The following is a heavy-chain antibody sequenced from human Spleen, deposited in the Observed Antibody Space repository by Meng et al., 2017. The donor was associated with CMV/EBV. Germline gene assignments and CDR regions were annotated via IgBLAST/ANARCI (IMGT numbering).Heavy chain of an antibody. J-gene: IGHJ4*02. CDR2: ISSSSTYI. Sequence: GGSLRLSCAASGFIFSSYNINWVRQAPGKGLEWVSSISSSSTYIYYADSVKGRFTISRDSSKNTVYLQMNSLRDADTAIYYCARLSTGQWGQGTLVTVSS. D-gene: IGHD1-1*01. CDR3: ARLSTGQ. V-gene: IGHV3-21*01. CDR1: GFIFSSYN.